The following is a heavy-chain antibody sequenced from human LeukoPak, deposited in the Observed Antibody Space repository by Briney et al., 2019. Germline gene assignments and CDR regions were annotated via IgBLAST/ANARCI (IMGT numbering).Heavy chain of an antibody. CDR1: GFTFSIYS. D-gene: IGHD3-10*01. Sequence: GGSLRLSCAASGFTFSIYSMTWVRQAPGKGLEWVSYISTSSSTIYYADSVRGRFTISRDNAKNSLYLQMNSLRAEDTAVYYCARELGFNWFDPWGQGTLVTVSS. CDR3: ARELGFNWFDP. J-gene: IGHJ5*02. V-gene: IGHV3-48*01. CDR2: ISTSSSTI.